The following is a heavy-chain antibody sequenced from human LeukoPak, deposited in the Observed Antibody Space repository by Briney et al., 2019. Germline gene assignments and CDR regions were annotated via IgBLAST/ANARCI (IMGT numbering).Heavy chain of an antibody. CDR1: GFTFSSYS. Sequence: PGGSLRLSCEASGFTFSSYSMNWVRQAPGKGLVWVSRINTDGSITNYADSVKGRFSISRDNAKNTLYLQMSSLRAEDTAVYYCARDRGPRTGFMVREAYDYWGQGTLVTVSS. CDR2: INTDGSIT. V-gene: IGHV3-74*01. CDR3: ARDRGPRTGFMVREAYDY. D-gene: IGHD3-10*01. J-gene: IGHJ4*02.